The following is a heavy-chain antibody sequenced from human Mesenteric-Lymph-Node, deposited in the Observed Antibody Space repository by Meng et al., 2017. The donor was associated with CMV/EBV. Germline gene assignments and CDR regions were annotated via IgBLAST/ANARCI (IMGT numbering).Heavy chain of an antibody. J-gene: IGHJ6*02. Sequence: SVKVSCKASGGTFSSYAISWVRQAPGQGLEWMGGIIPILGIANYAQKFQGRVMITADKSTSTAYMELSSLRSEDTAVYYCANRLRFLEHYYYYGMDVWGQGTTVTVSS. CDR1: GGTFSSYA. V-gene: IGHV1-69*10. CDR3: ANRLRFLEHYYYYGMDV. CDR2: IIPILGIA. D-gene: IGHD3-3*01.